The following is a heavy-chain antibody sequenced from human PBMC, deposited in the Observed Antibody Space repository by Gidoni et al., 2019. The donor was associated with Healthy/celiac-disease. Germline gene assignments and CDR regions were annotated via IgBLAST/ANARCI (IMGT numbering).Heavy chain of an antibody. CDR2: INHSGST. J-gene: IGHJ4*02. CDR1: GGSFTGYY. CDR3: ARGSPGIAAAGRKTFLDY. D-gene: IGHD6-13*01. Sequence: QVQLQQWGAGLLKPSETLSITCAVSGGSFTGYYWSWIRQPPGKGLEWIGEINHSGSTNYNPSLKSRVTISVDTSKNQFSLKLSSVTAADTAVYYCARGSPGIAAAGRKTFLDYWGQGTLVTVSS. V-gene: IGHV4-34*01.